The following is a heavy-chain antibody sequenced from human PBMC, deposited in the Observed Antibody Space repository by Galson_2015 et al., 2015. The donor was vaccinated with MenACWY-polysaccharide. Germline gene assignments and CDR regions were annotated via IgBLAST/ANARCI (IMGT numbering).Heavy chain of an antibody. Sequence: TGLLKPSETLSLTCTVSGGSISSGNYYWGWIRQPPGKGLEWIASIYHSGSTYYNPSLKSRIAISVDTSKNQFSLKRSSVTAADTAVYYCASGYSSSWYDDAFDIGGQGTMVIVSS. CDR3: ASGYSSSWYDDAFDI. J-gene: IGHJ3*02. V-gene: IGHV4-39*01. D-gene: IGHD6-13*01. CDR1: GGSISSGNYY. CDR2: IYHSGST.